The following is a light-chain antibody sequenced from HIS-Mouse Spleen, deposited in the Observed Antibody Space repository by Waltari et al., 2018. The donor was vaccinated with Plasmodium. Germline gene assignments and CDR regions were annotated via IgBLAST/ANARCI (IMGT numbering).Light chain of an antibody. V-gene: IGLV3-10*01. CDR2: EDS. Sequence: SYELTQPPSAPVSPGQTARITCSGDALPKKYASWYQQKSGQAPVLVIYEDSKRPSGIPERFAGSSSGTMATLTISGAQVEDEADYYCYSTDSSGNHRVFGGGTKLTVL. J-gene: IGLJ3*02. CDR3: YSTDSSGNHRV. CDR1: ALPKKY.